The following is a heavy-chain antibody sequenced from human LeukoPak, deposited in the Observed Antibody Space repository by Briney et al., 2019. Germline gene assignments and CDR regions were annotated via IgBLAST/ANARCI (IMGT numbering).Heavy chain of an antibody. Sequence: SETLSLTCTVSGGSSSSYYWSWIRQPAGKGLEWIGRIYTSGSTNYNPSLKSRVTMSVDTSKNQFSLKLSSVTAADTAVYYCAINDYNDYVYAFDIWGQGTMVTVSS. J-gene: IGHJ3*02. CDR2: IYTSGST. D-gene: IGHD4-11*01. CDR1: GGSSSSYY. V-gene: IGHV4-4*07. CDR3: AINDYNDYVYAFDI.